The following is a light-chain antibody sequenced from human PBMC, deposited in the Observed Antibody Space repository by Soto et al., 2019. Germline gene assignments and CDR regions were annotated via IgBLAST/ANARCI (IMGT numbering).Light chain of an antibody. V-gene: IGLV2-8*01. J-gene: IGLJ3*02. CDR2: DVN. CDR1: SSDVGSYTF. Sequence: QSALTQPPSASGSPGQSVTISCTGTSSDVGSYTFVSWYQQYPGKAPKVLIYDVNKRPSGVPDRFSGSKSGNTASLTVSGLQSDDEADYFCSSSAGIYHYLVFGGGTKLTVL. CDR3: SSSAGIYHYLV.